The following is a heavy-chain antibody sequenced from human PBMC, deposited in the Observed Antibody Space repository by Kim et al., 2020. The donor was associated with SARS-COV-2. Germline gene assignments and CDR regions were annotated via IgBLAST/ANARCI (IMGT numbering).Heavy chain of an antibody. V-gene: IGHV4-34*13. Sequence: SLKRRITISVDTSKNQFSLKLSSVTAAETTVYYCARRYSSGRTYYYGMDVWGQGTTVTVSS. CDR3: ARRYSSGRTYYYGMDV. D-gene: IGHD6-19*01. J-gene: IGHJ6*02.